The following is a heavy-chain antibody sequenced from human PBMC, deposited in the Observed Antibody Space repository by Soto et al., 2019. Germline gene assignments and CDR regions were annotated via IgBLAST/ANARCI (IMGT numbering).Heavy chain of an antibody. Sequence: QVQLVQSGAEVKKPGASVKVSCKASGYTFTSYAMHWVRQAPGQRLEWMEWINAGNGNTKYSQKFQGRVTITRDTSASTAYMELSSLRSEDTAVYYCAREGWVVPAANNWFDPWGQGTLVTVSS. CDR3: AREGWVVPAANNWFDP. CDR2: INAGNGNT. CDR1: GYTFTSYA. V-gene: IGHV1-3*01. D-gene: IGHD2-2*01. J-gene: IGHJ5*02.